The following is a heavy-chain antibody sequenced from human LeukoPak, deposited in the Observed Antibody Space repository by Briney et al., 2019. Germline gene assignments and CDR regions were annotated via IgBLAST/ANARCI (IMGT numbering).Heavy chain of an antibody. CDR3: ARDGRYFDWLNGGWFDP. V-gene: IGHV3-74*01. CDR1: GFTFSSYW. J-gene: IGHJ5*02. Sequence: GGSLRLSCAASGFTFSSYWMHWVREAPGKGLVWVSRINSDGSSTSYADSVKGRFTISRDNAKNTLYLQMNSLRAEDTAVYYCARDGRYFDWLNGGWFDPWGQGTLVTVSS. D-gene: IGHD3-9*01. CDR2: INSDGSST.